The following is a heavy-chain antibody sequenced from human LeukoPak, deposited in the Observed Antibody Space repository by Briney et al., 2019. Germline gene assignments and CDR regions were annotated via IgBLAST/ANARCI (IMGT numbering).Heavy chain of an antibody. D-gene: IGHD2-8*02. CDR2: IFPSGGEI. V-gene: IGHV3-23*01. CDR3: ATYRQVLLPFES. CDR1: GFTFSTFA. Sequence: SLXXXCAASGFTFSTFAMIWVRQPPGKGLEWVSSIFPSGGEIHYADSVRGRFTISRDNSKSTLSLQMNSLRAEDTAIYYCATYRQVLLPFESWGQGTLVTVSS. J-gene: IGHJ4*02.